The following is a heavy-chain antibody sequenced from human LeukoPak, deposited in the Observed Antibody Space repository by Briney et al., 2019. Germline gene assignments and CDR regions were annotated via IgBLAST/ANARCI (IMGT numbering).Heavy chain of an antibody. CDR2: ISYRGDTM. CDR1: GFIFSSYS. J-gene: IGHJ4*02. D-gene: IGHD4-17*01. Sequence: GGSLRLSCAASGFIFSSYSMNWVRRAPGKGLEWVAFISYRGDTMYYADSVRGRFTIPRDNAMSSLYLQMNSLRDDDTAVYYCARGETAVTSYLHFWGQGTLVTVSS. CDR3: ARGETAVTSYLHF. V-gene: IGHV3-48*02.